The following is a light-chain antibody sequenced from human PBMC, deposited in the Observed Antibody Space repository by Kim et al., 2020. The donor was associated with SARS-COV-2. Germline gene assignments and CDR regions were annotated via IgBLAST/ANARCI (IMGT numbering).Light chain of an antibody. Sequence: TINCKSSQSVLYSSNNKSYLAWYQQKPGQPPKLLIYWASTRESGVPDRFSGSGSGTDFTLTISSLQAEDVAVYYCQQYYSTPGWTFGQGTKVDIK. V-gene: IGKV4-1*01. J-gene: IGKJ1*01. CDR2: WAS. CDR1: QSVLYSSNNKSY. CDR3: QQYYSTPGWT.